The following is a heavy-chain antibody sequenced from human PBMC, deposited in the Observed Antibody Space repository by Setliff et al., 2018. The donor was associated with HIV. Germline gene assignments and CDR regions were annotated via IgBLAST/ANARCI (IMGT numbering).Heavy chain of an antibody. V-gene: IGHV1-46*01. D-gene: IGHD6-13*01. CDR1: GYTFTSYY. J-gene: IGHJ6*02. CDR3: ARVGHSSSYHYYGMDV. CDR2: INPSGGST. Sequence: GASVKVSCKASGYTFTSYYMHWVRQAPGQGLEWMGIINPSGGSTSYAQKFQGRVTMTRDTSTSTVYMELSSLSSEDTAVFYCARVGHSSSYHYYGMDVWGQGTTVTVSS.